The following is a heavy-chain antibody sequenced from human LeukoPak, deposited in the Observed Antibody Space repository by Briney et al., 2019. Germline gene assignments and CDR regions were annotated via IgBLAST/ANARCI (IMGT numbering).Heavy chain of an antibody. V-gene: IGHV4-59*01. Sequence: SETLSLTCAVSGASINNNYWTWVRQPPGKGLEWIGYIYSNGNTNYNPSLKGRVTMSIETSKNQFSLQLPPVTAADTAVYYCASGTFDGPLYGTYWYFHVWGRGTLVTVSS. J-gene: IGHJ2*01. CDR1: GASINNNY. D-gene: IGHD1-14*01. CDR3: ASGTFDGPLYGTYWYFHV. CDR2: IYSNGNT.